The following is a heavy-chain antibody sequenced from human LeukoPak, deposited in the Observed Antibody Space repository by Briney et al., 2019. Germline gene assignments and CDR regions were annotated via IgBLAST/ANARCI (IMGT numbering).Heavy chain of an antibody. V-gene: IGHV1-69*13. CDR2: IIPIFGTA. CDR1: GGTFSSYA. CDR3: ASDNRVMTANPYGMDV. J-gene: IGHJ6*02. Sequence: VASVKVSCKASGGTFSSYAISWVRQAPGQGLEWMGGIIPIFGTANYAQKSQGRVTITADESTSTAYMELSSLRSEDTAVYYCASDNRVMTANPYGMDVWGQGTTVTVSS. D-gene: IGHD2-21*02.